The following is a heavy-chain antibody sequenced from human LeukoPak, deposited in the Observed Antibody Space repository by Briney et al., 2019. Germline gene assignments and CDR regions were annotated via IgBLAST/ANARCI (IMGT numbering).Heavy chain of an antibody. V-gene: IGHV4-34*01. CDR3: ARESALKYYDSSGYYGDI. D-gene: IGHD3-22*01. Sequence: PSETLSLTCAVYGGSFSGYYWSWIRQPPGKGLEWIGEINHSGSTNYNPSLKSRVTISVDTSKNQFPLKLSSVTAADTAVYYCARESALKYYDSSGYYGDIWGQGTMVTVSS. CDR1: GGSFSGYY. CDR2: INHSGST. J-gene: IGHJ3*02.